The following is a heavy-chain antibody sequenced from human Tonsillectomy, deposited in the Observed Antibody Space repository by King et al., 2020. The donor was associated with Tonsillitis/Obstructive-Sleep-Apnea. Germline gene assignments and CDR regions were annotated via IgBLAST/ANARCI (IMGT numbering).Heavy chain of an antibody. V-gene: IGHV3-53*01. D-gene: IGHD1-26*01. J-gene: IGHJ4*02. CDR3: AREMDVGAYDY. CDR1: GFTVSGNS. Sequence: VQLVESGGGLIQPGGSLRLSCAASGFTVSGNSMSWVRQAPGTGLEWVSVIYSGGCTYYADSVKGRFTISRDNSKNTLYFQMNSLRAEDTAVYYCAREMDVGAYDYWGQGTLVTVSS. CDR2: IYSGGCT.